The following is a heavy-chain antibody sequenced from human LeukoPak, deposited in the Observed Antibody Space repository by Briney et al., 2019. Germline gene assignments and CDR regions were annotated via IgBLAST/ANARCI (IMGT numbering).Heavy chain of an antibody. Sequence: PGGSLRLSCAASGFTFSSYAMNWVRQAPGKGLEWVSGIDSSGGSTNYVDSVTGRFTISSDNSKNTLYLQMNSLRAEDSAIYYCARRLGAYWYFDLWGRGTLVTVSS. V-gene: IGHV3-23*01. CDR3: ARRLGAYWYFDL. CDR1: GFTFSSYA. J-gene: IGHJ2*01. D-gene: IGHD3-16*01. CDR2: IDSSGGST.